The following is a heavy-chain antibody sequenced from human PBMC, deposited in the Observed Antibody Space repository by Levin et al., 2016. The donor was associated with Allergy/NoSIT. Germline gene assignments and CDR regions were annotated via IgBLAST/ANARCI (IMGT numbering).Heavy chain of an antibody. CDR3: ARHPYDFWSGSSFYFDY. D-gene: IGHD3-3*01. V-gene: IGHV4-59*08. Sequence: SETLSLTCTVSGGSISSYYWSWIRQPPGKGLEWIGYIYYSGSTNYNPSLKSRVTISVDTSKNQFSLKLSSVTAADTAVYYCARHPYDFWSGSSFYFDYWGQGTLVTVSS. CDR1: GGSISSYY. J-gene: IGHJ4*02. CDR2: IYYSGST.